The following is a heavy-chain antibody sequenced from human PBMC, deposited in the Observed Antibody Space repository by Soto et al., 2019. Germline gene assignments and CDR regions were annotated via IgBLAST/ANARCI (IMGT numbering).Heavy chain of an antibody. CDR3: ARVGYYYDSSGYINWFDP. CDR2: ISAYNGDT. CDR1: GYTFTSYG. Sequence: ASVKVSCKASGYTFTSYGISWVRQAPGQGLEWMGWISAYNGDTNYAQKLQGRVTMTTDTSTSTAYMELRSLRSDDTAVYYCARVGYYYDSSGYINWFDPWGQGTLVTV. J-gene: IGHJ5*02. D-gene: IGHD3-22*01. V-gene: IGHV1-18*04.